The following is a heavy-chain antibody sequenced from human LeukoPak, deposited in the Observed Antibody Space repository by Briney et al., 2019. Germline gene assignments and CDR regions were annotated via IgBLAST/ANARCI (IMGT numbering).Heavy chain of an antibody. D-gene: IGHD2-15*01. V-gene: IGHV3-21*01. J-gene: IGHJ4*02. CDR1: GFTFSSYS. CDR3: ARDRQDIVVVGPPSVSY. CDR2: ISSSSSYI. Sequence: NPGGSLRLSCAASGFTFSSYSMNWVRQAPGKGLEWVSSISSSSSYIYYADSVKGRFTISRDNAKNSLYLQMNSLRAEDTAVYYCARDRQDIVVVGPPSVSYWGQGTLVTVSS.